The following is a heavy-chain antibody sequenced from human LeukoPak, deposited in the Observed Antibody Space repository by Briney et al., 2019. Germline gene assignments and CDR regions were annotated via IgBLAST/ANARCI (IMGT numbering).Heavy chain of an antibody. CDR2: VYTDGTTT. D-gene: IGHD4-23*01. V-gene: IGHV3-74*01. Sequence: GGSLRLSCAASGFIFSSYWMHWVRQVPGKGLVWVSRVYTDGTTTDFADSVKGRFIVSRDNAKNTLYLQMDSLRAEDTAMYYCARSVVSTYWYFDLWGRGTLVTVSS. CDR3: ARSVVSTYWYFDL. CDR1: GFIFSSYW. J-gene: IGHJ2*01.